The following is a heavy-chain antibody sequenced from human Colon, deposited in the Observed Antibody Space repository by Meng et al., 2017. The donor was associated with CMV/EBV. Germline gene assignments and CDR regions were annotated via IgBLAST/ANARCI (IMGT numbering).Heavy chain of an antibody. Sequence: GGSLRLSCAASGFTFSSYWMSWVRQAPGKGLEWVANIKQDGSEKYYVDSVKGRFTISRDNAKNSLYLQMNSLSAEDTAVYYCASSGDCGGDCYLDYWGQGTLVTVSS. D-gene: IGHD2-21*01. CDR3: ASSGDCGGDCYLDY. J-gene: IGHJ4*02. CDR2: IKQDGSEK. V-gene: IGHV3-7*01. CDR1: GFTFSSYW.